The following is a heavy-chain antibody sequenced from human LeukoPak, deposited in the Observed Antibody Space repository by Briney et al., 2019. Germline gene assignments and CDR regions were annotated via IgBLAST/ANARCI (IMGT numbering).Heavy chain of an antibody. V-gene: IGHV1-18*01. D-gene: IGHD2-21*01. CDR3: AREIAYCGGDCYFGVDY. Sequence: ASVKVSCKASGYTFTSYGISWVRQAPGQGREWMGWISAYNGNTNYAQKLQGRVTMTTDTSTSTAYMELRSLRSDDTAVYYCAREIAYCGGDCYFGVDYWGQGSLVTVSS. J-gene: IGHJ4*02. CDR1: GYTFTSYG. CDR2: ISAYNGNT.